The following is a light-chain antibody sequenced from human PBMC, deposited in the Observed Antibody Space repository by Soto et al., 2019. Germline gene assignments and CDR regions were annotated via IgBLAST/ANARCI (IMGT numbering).Light chain of an antibody. CDR1: GSDVGDSSH. V-gene: IGLV2-11*01. Sequence: QSALTQPPSASGSPGQSVTISCTATGSDVGDSSHVSWYQLHPGKAPKLMIYEVNNRPSGVPDRFSGSKSGSTASLTISGLQAEDEAEYYCCLSPGSLTWLFGGGTQLTVL. J-gene: IGLJ3*02. CDR3: CLSPGSLTWL. CDR2: EVN.